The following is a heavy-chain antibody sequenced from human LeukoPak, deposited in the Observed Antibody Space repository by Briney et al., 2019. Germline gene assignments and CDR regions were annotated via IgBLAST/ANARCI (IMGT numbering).Heavy chain of an antibody. CDR3: GKYVQTSVGANDY. V-gene: IGHV3-30*04. CDR2: ISYDGSNK. J-gene: IGHJ4*02. CDR1: GFTFSSYA. Sequence: GGSLRLSCAASGFTFSSYAMHWVRQAPGKGLEWVAVISYDGSNKYYADSVKGRFTISRDNSKNTLYLQMNSLRAEDTAVYYCGKYVQTSVGANDYWGQGTLVTVSS. D-gene: IGHD1-26*01.